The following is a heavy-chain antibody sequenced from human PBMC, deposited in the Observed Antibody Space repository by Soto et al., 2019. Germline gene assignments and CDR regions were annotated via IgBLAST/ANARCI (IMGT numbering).Heavy chain of an antibody. CDR2: IRSKANNDAT. V-gene: IGHV3-73*01. J-gene: IGHJ4*02. D-gene: IGHD2-8*01. CDR3: TSSEDCTKGVCDY. CDR1: GFTFSNAW. Sequence: PGGSLSLSCAASGFTFSNAWMSWVRPAPGKGLEWVGRIRSKANNDATAYDESVKGRFAISRDDSKNTAYLQMNSLKIEDTAVYYCTSSEDCTKGVCDYWGQGTMVTVSS.